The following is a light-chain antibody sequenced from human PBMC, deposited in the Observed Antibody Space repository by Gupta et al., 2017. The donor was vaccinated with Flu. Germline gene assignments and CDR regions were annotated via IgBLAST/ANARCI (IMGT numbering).Light chain of an antibody. CDR3: QSYDSSLSVV. J-gene: IGLJ2*01. V-gene: IGLV1-40*01. CDR1: SSNIGAGYD. Sequence: QSVLTQPPPVSGAPGQRVTIPCTGSSSNIGAGYDVHWYQQLPGTAPKLLIYGNSNRPSGVPDRFSGSKSGTAASLAITGLQAEDEADYYCQSYDSSLSVVFGGGTKLTVL. CDR2: GNS.